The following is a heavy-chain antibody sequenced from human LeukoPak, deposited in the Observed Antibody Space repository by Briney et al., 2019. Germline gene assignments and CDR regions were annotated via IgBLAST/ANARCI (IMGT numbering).Heavy chain of an antibody. CDR3: AMGSQY. D-gene: IGHD3-16*01. CDR2: ISSSGSII. V-gene: IGHV3-48*03. Sequence: GGALRLSCVDSGFTFSSYEMNWVRQAPGKGLEWVSYISSSGSIIYYADFVKGRFTISRDNGRNSLYLQMNGLRVEDTALYYCAMGSQYWGQGTLVTVSA. CDR1: GFTFSSYE. J-gene: IGHJ4*02.